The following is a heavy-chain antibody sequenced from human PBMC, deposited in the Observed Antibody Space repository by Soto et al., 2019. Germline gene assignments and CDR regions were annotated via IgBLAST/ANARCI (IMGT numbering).Heavy chain of an antibody. V-gene: IGHV1-69*06. CDR3: ADDSSGYYYFDY. CDR2: IIPIFGSA. J-gene: IGHJ4*02. D-gene: IGHD3-22*01. CDR1: GGTFSGYA. Sequence: SVKVSCKAAGGTFSGYAISWVRQAPVQGLEWMGGIIPIFGSANYAKKFQGRVTITADKSTSKAYMELSSLRSEDTAVYYCADDSSGYYYFDYWGQGTQVTVYS.